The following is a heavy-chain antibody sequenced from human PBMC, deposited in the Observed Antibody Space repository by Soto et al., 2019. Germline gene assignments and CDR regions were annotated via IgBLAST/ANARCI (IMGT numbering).Heavy chain of an antibody. J-gene: IGHJ5*02. CDR3: ARTPGSSTSRSYWFDP. D-gene: IGHD2-2*01. CDR1: GSSLSTSGMC. V-gene: IGHV2-70*01. CDR2: IDWDDDK. Sequence: SGPTLVNPTQTLTLTCTFSGSSLSTSGMCVSWIRQPPGKALEWLALIDWDDDKYYSTSLKTRLTISKDTSKNQVVLTMTNMDPVDTATYYCARTPGSSTSRSYWFDPWGQGTLVTVSS.